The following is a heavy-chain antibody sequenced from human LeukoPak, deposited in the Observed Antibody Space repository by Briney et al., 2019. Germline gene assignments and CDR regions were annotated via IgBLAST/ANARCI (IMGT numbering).Heavy chain of an antibody. CDR2: IYLYGTT. Sequence: SETLSLTCAVYGGSFSGYYWSGIRQPPGKGLEWIGEIYLYGTTNYNPSLKSRVTMSVDRSKNQFSLKLSSVTAADTAVYYCARQKWEQQGRDYYFYGLDVWGPGTTVIVSS. D-gene: IGHD1-26*01. CDR3: ARQKWEQQGRDYYFYGLDV. CDR1: GGSFSGYY. J-gene: IGHJ6*02. V-gene: IGHV4-34*01.